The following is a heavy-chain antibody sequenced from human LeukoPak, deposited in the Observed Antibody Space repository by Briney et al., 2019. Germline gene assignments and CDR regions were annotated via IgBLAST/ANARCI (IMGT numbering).Heavy chain of an antibody. J-gene: IGHJ4*02. V-gene: IGHV3-21*04. CDR3: AGSPIDY. CDR2: IRHDSSDI. Sequence: PGGSLRLSCAASGFTFNGYSMNWVRQAPGKGLEWISFIRHDSSDIYYADSVKGRFTISRDNSKNTLHLQMNSLRAEDTAVYYCAGSPIDYWGQGTLVTVSS. CDR1: GFTFNGYS. D-gene: IGHD3-10*01.